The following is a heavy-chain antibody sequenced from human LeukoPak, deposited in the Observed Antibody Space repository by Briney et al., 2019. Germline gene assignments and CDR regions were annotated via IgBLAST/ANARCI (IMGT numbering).Heavy chain of an antibody. CDR3: AREIAVAGTGYFDY. CDR1: GFNFSNYG. D-gene: IGHD6-19*01. CDR2: ISGSGGST. V-gene: IGHV3-23*01. Sequence: GGSLRLSCVASGFNFSNYGMNWVRQAPGKGLEWVSAISGSGGSTYYADSVKGRFTISRDNSKNTLYLQMNSLRAEDTAVYYCAREIAVAGTGYFDYWGQGTLVTVSS. J-gene: IGHJ4*02.